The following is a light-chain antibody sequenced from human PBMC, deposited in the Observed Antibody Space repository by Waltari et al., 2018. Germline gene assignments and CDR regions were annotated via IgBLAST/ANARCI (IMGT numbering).Light chain of an antibody. V-gene: IGLV2-8*01. CDR1: SSDVGDYDF. Sequence: QSALTQPPSASESPGQSVTISCTGTSSDVGDYDFVSWYQHHPGKAPKIMIYEVSTLPPGVPDRFSGSKSGSTASLTVSGLQAEEEATYYCSSYAGSNTWVFGGGTKLTVL. CDR3: SSYAGSNTWV. J-gene: IGLJ3*02. CDR2: EVS.